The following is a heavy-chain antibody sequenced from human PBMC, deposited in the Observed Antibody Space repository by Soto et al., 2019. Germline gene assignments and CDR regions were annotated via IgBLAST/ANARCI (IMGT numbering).Heavy chain of an antibody. CDR2: INASGRP. CDR1: GGSFSSHY. CDR3: ARDSVGTGWFDP. V-gene: IGHV4-34*10. D-gene: IGHD3-10*01. Sequence: QVQLQESGPGLVKPSETLSLTCSVYGGSFSSHYWSWIRQPPGKGLEWIGEINASGRPTYNPSLTSRITISVDTSTNQFSLNLTSVTAADTAVYYCARDSVGTGWFDPWGQGTLVTVSS. J-gene: IGHJ5*02.